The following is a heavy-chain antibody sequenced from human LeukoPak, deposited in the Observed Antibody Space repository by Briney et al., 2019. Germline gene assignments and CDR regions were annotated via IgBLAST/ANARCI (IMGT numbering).Heavy chain of an antibody. CDR1: GYSFTSYY. D-gene: IGHD2-2*01. V-gene: IGHV1-2*02. CDR3: ARAQAGTNCCPFGY. Sequence: ASAKVSCKSSGYSFTSYYIHWVRQAPGQGLEWMGWISPDSGGTNYAQKFQGRVTMTTDTSIDAGYMDLSSLRSEDTGVYFCARAQAGTNCCPFGYWGQGTLVTVSS. CDR2: ISPDSGGT. J-gene: IGHJ4*02.